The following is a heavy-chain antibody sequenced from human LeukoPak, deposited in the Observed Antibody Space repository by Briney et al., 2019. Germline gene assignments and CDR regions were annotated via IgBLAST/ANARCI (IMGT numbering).Heavy chain of an antibody. J-gene: IGHJ6*03. CDR1: GGSISSGSYY. V-gene: IGHV4-61*02. CDR2: IYTSGST. Sequence: SETLSLTCTVSGGSISSGSYYWSWIRQPAGKGLEWIGRIYTSGSTNYNPSLKSRVIISVDTSKNQFSLELSSVTAADTAVYYCARERGVVPGTHYYYYYYMDVWGKGTTVTISS. D-gene: IGHD1-14*01. CDR3: ARERGVVPGTHYYYYYYMDV.